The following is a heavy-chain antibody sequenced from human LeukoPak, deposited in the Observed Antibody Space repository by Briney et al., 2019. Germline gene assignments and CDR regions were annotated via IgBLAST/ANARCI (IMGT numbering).Heavy chain of an antibody. CDR2: IYYSGST. J-gene: IGHJ4*02. Sequence: SETLSLTCTVSGGSISSSSYYWGWIRQPPGKGLEWIGSIYYSGSTYYNPSLKSRVTISVDTSKNRFSLKLSSVTAADTAVYYCAREFDSSGYYLYAIDYWGQGTLVTVSS. V-gene: IGHV4-39*07. CDR1: GGSISSSSYY. CDR3: AREFDSSGYYLYAIDY. D-gene: IGHD3-22*01.